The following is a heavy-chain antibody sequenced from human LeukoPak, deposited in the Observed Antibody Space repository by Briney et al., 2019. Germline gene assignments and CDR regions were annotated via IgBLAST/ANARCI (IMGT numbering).Heavy chain of an antibody. V-gene: IGHV3-7*05. CDR2: IKQDGGEK. CDR1: GFTFTSYW. CDR3: ARGSYQGSDWFDAFHV. D-gene: IGHD6-19*01. Sequence: PGGSLRLSCAASGFTFTSYWMNWVRQAPGKGLEWVANIKQDGGEKYYVDSVKGRFTISRDNAKNSLYLQMNSLRAEDTAVYYCARGSYQGSDWFDAFHVWGQGTMVTVSS. J-gene: IGHJ3*01.